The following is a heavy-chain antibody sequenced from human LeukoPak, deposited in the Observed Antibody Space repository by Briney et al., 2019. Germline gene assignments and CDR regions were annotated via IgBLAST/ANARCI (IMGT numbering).Heavy chain of an antibody. J-gene: IGHJ5*02. D-gene: IGHD3-10*01. CDR2: ISGSGNTM. Sequence: GGSLRLSCTASGSTFSSFEMNWVRQAPGKGLEWVSYISGSGNTMYYADSVKGRFTISRDNAKNSLYLQMNSLRAEDTAVYYCARDLIRGVYWFDPWGQGTLVTVSS. V-gene: IGHV3-48*03. CDR3: ARDLIRGVYWFDP. CDR1: GSTFSSFE.